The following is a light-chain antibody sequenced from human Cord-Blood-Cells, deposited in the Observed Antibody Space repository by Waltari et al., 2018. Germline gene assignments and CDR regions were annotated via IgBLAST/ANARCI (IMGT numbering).Light chain of an antibody. CDR1: SSDVGCYNL. V-gene: IGLV2-23*01. Sequence: QSALTQPASVSGSPGQSITISCTGTSSDVGCYNLVPWYQHHPGKAPKLMIYEGSKRPSGVSNRFSGSKSGNTASLTISGLQAEDEADYYCCSYAGSSTWVFGGGTKLTVL. CDR2: EGS. J-gene: IGLJ3*02. CDR3: CSYAGSSTWV.